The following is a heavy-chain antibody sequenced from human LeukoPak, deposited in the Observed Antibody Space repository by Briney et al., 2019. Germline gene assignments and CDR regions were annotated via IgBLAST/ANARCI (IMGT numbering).Heavy chain of an antibody. D-gene: IGHD3-22*01. CDR1: GGSISSYF. V-gene: IGHV4-59*08. Sequence: SETLSLTCAVSGGSISSYFWSWIRQPPGKGLEWIGYISYSGSTNYNPSLKSRVTISVDTSKNQFSLKLTSVTAADTAVYYCARVRGGDSSGYYPDNYYFDYWGQGTLVTVSS. J-gene: IGHJ4*02. CDR2: ISYSGST. CDR3: ARVRGGDSSGYYPDNYYFDY.